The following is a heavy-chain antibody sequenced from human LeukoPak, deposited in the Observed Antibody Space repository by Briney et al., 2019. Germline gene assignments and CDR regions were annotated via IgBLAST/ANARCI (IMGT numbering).Heavy chain of an antibody. Sequence: SVKVSFKASGGTFSSYTISWVRQAPGQGLEWMGRIIPILGIANYAQKFQGRVTITADKSTSTAYMELSSLRSEDTAVYYCARGGAHYGDYGGYWGQGTLVTVSS. J-gene: IGHJ4*02. V-gene: IGHV1-69*02. CDR1: GGTFSSYT. D-gene: IGHD4-17*01. CDR3: ARGGAHYGDYGGY. CDR2: IIPILGIA.